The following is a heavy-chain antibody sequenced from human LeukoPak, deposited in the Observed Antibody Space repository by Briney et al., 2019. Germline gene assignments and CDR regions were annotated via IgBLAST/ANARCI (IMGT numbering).Heavy chain of an antibody. CDR2: ISYDGSNK. J-gene: IGHJ4*02. V-gene: IGHV3-30*04. CDR1: GFTFSSYA. D-gene: IGHD3-10*01. CDR3: AREWRGSGSYGDY. Sequence: GGSLRLSCAASGFTFSSYAMHWVRRASGKGLEWVAVISYDGSNKYYADSVKGRFTITRDNAKNSLYLQMNSLRAEDTAVYYCAREWRGSGSYGDYWGQGTLVTVSS.